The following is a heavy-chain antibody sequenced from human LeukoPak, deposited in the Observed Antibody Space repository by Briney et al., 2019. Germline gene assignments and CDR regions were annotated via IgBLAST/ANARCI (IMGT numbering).Heavy chain of an antibody. D-gene: IGHD6-13*01. CDR3: ARVPGYSSSWAHAFDI. CDR2: TYYRSKWYN. V-gene: IGHV6-1*01. J-gene: IGHJ3*02. CDR1: GDSVSSNSAA. Sequence: SQTLSLTCAISGDSVSSNSAAWTWIRQSPSGGLEWPGRTYYRSKWYNDYAVSVKSRITINPDTSKNQFSLQLNSVTPEDTAVYYCARVPGYSSSWAHAFDIWGQGTMVTVSS.